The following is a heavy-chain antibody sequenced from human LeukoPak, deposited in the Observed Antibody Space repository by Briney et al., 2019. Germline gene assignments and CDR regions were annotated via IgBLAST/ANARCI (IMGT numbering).Heavy chain of an antibody. CDR1: GFTFSSYA. V-gene: IGHV3-23*01. Sequence: PGDSLRLSCAASGFTFSSYAMNWVRQAPGKGLEWVSVISGNGDTTYYADSVKGRFTISRDNSRNTLFLQMNSLRGEDTAEYYCAKDLVNDTLVRGVIPHWGQGTLVTVSS. CDR2: ISGNGDTT. D-gene: IGHD3-10*01. J-gene: IGHJ4*02. CDR3: AKDLVNDTLVRGVIPH.